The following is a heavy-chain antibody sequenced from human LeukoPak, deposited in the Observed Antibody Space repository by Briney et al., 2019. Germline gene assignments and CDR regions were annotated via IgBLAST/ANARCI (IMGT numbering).Heavy chain of an antibody. D-gene: IGHD2-2*01. CDR3: TTDNAPGMDV. Sequence: PGRSLRPSCAASGFTVSSTYMSSVRQAPGKWLEWVSVIYSGGSTYYADSLKVGFTISRDNSKNTLYLQMTSWRAEDTPVFYCTTDNAPGMDVWGQGTTVTVSS. J-gene: IGHJ6*02. CDR1: GFTVSSTY. CDR2: IYSGGST. V-gene: IGHV3-53*01.